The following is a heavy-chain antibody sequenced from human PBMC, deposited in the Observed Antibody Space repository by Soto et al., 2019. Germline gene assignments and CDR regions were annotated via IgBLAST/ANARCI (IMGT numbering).Heavy chain of an antibody. D-gene: IGHD3-3*01. CDR3: AHRPSYDFWSGSSCFDP. CDR2: IYWNDDK. V-gene: IGHV2-5*01. CDR1: GFSLSTSGVG. Sequence: QITLKESGPTLVKPTQTLTLTCTFSGFSLSTSGVGVGWIRQPPGKALEWLALIYWNDDKRYSPSLKSRLTITKDTSKNQVVLTMTNMDPVDTATYYRAHRPSYDFWSGSSCFDPWGQGTLVTVSS. J-gene: IGHJ5*02.